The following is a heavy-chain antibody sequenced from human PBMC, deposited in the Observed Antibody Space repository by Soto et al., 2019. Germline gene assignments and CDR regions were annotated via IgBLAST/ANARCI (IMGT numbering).Heavy chain of an antibody. Sequence: GGSLRLSCAASGFTLSSYAMSWVRQAPGKGLEWVSAISGSGGSTYYADSVKGRFTISRDNSKNTLYLQMNSLRAEDTAVYYCAKQRYCSSTSCQSYYWGQGTLVTVSS. CDR2: ISGSGGST. J-gene: IGHJ4*02. V-gene: IGHV3-23*01. CDR3: AKQRYCSSTSCQSYY. CDR1: GFTLSSYA. D-gene: IGHD2-2*01.